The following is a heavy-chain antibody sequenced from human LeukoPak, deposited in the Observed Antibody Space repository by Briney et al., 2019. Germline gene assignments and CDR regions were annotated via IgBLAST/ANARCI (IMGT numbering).Heavy chain of an antibody. V-gene: IGHV3-30-3*01. Sequence: GGSLRLSCAASGFTFSSYAMSWVRQAPGKGLEWVAVISYDGSNKYYADSVKGRFTISRDNSKNTLYLQMNSLRAEDTAVYYCARPPPDSSITFLYWGQGTLVTVSS. CDR3: ARPPPDSSITFLY. D-gene: IGHD6-13*01. CDR2: ISYDGSNK. J-gene: IGHJ4*02. CDR1: GFTFSSYA.